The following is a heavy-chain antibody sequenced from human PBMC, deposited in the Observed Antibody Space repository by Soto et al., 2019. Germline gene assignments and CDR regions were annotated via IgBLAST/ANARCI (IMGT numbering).Heavy chain of an antibody. CDR1: GGTFSSYA. D-gene: IGHD2-15*01. Sequence: SVKVSCKASGGTFSSYAISWVRQAPGQGLEWMGGIIPIFGTANYAQKFQGRVTITADESTSTAYMELSSLRSEDTAVYYCARVTCSGGSCYSLYNWFDPWGQGTLVTVSS. CDR2: IIPIFGTA. CDR3: ARVTCSGGSCYSLYNWFDP. J-gene: IGHJ5*02. V-gene: IGHV1-69*13.